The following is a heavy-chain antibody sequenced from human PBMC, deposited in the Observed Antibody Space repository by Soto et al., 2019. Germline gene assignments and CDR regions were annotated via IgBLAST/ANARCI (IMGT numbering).Heavy chain of an antibody. V-gene: IGHV3-23*01. CDR1: GFTFSSYA. J-gene: IGHJ4*02. CDR3: AKDRANYDFWSGYYLDHFDY. D-gene: IGHD3-3*01. Sequence: GGSLRLSCAASGFTFSSYAMSWVRQAPGKGLEWVSAISGSGGSTYYADSVKGRFTISRDNSKNTLYLQMNSLRAEDTAVYYCAKDRANYDFWSGYYLDHFDYWGQGTLVTVSS. CDR2: ISGSGGST.